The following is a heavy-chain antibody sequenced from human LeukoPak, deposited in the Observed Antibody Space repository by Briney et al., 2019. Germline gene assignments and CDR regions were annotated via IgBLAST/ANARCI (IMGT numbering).Heavy chain of an antibody. D-gene: IGHD1-26*01. CDR3: ASSGSYRFDY. J-gene: IGHJ4*02. Sequence: PGGSLRLSCAASGFTVSSYYMNWVRQAPGKGLEWVSHITASGTAMFYADSVKGRFTISRDNAKNSLYLQMNSLRDEDTAVYYCASSGSYRFDYWGQGTLVTVSS. CDR2: ITASGTAM. V-gene: IGHV3-48*02. CDR1: GFTVSSYY.